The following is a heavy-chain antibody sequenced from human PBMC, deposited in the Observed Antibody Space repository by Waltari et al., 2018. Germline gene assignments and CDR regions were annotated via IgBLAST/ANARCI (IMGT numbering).Heavy chain of an antibody. V-gene: IGHV1-2*02. D-gene: IGHD3-10*01. CDR3: ARDRRIYGSGNYYDLGN. CDR1: GYKFTDYY. Sequence: QVQLVQSGAEVKKPGASVTVSCKASGYKFTDYYIHWVRQAPGQGLEWMGWINPKTDGINYAQNFQGRVTMSRDTSSSTVYMDLNSLISDDTAVYYCARDRRIYGSGNYYDLGNWGQGTLVTVSS. CDR2: INPKTDGI. J-gene: IGHJ4*02.